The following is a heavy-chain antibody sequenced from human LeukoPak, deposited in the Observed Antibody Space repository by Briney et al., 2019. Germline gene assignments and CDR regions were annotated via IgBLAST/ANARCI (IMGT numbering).Heavy chain of an antibody. CDR1: GFTFDDYT. CDR2: ISWDGGRT. V-gene: IGHV3-43*01. J-gene: IGHJ3*02. Sequence: GGSLRLSCAASGFTFDDYTMHWVRQAPGKGLEWVSFISWDGGRTNYADSVKGRFTISRDNSKNSLYLQMNSLRAEDTAVYYCARVSYDSSGYPDAFDIWGQGKMVTVSS. CDR3: ARVSYDSSGYPDAFDI. D-gene: IGHD3-22*01.